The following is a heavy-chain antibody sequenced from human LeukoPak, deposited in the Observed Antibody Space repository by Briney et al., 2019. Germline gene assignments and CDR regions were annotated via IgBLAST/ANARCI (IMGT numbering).Heavy chain of an antibody. Sequence: SVKVSCKASGGTFSSYAISWVRQAPGQGLEWMGGIIPIFGTANYAQKFQGRVTITADESTSTAYMGLSSLRSEDTAVYYCASRLAAAGTMVDYWGQGTLVTVSS. CDR1: GGTFSSYA. V-gene: IGHV1-69*01. J-gene: IGHJ4*02. CDR3: ASRLAAAGTMVDY. CDR2: IIPIFGTA. D-gene: IGHD6-13*01.